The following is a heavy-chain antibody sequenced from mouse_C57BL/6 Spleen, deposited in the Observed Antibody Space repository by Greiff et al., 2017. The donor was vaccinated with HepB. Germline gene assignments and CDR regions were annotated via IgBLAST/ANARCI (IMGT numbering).Heavy chain of an antibody. CDR2: INYDGSST. CDR3: ARAYSNYDYAMDY. V-gene: IGHV5-16*01. D-gene: IGHD2-5*01. Sequence: EVKLVESEGGLVQPGSSMKLSCTASGFTFSDYYMAWVRQVPEKGLEWVANINYDGSSTYYLDSLKSRFIISRDNAKNILYLQMSSLKSEDTATYYCARAYSNYDYAMDYWGQGTSVTVSS. J-gene: IGHJ4*01. CDR1: GFTFSDYY.